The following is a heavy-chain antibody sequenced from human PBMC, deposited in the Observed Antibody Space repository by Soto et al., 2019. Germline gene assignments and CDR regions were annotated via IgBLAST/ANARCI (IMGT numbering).Heavy chain of an antibody. CDR2: IYSGGST. CDR1: GFTVSSNY. Sequence: EVQLVESGGGLVQPGGSLRLSCAASGFTVSSNYMSWVRQAPGKGLEWVSVIYSGGSTYYADSVKGRFTISRDHSKNTRYLQMSSLRAEDMAVYYCARPSVVVPAAIWGYYYYGMDVWGQGTTVTVSS. D-gene: IGHD2-2*01. V-gene: IGHV3-66*04. J-gene: IGHJ6*02. CDR3: ARPSVVVPAAIWGYYYYGMDV.